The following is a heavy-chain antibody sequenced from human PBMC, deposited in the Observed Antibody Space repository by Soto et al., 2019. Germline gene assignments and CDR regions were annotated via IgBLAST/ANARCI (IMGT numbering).Heavy chain of an antibody. Sequence: PSETLSLTCTVPGGSINRSNYYWDWIRQPPGKGLEWIGTIYYNGNAYYNQSLKSRVNMSVDKSKKQYSLKLISVTAADTDVYYCARHFVAVVIKGWGYWGQGNLVTVS. D-gene: IGHD3-22*01. CDR3: ARHFVAVVIKGWGY. CDR1: GGSINRSNYY. J-gene: IGHJ4*02. CDR2: IYYNGNA. V-gene: IGHV4-39*01.